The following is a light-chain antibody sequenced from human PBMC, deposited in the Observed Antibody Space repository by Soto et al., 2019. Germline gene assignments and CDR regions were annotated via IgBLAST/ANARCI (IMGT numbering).Light chain of an antibody. J-gene: IGLJ2*01. CDR1: SSHIESNF. V-gene: IGLV1-47*01. CDR2: RNN. CDR3: TVWDDSLRGRL. Sequence: QSVLTQPPSASGTPGQRVTISCSGSSSHIESNFVYWYQQFPGTAPRLLIYRNNQRPSGVPDGFSGSKSGTSASLAISALRSEDEADYYCTVWDDSLRGRLFGGGTKLTVL.